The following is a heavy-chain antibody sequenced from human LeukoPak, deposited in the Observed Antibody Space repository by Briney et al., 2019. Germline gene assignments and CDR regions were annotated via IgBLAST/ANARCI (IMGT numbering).Heavy chain of an antibody. V-gene: IGHV1-8*02. CDR3: ARGRTVREQAPGY. J-gene: IGHJ4*02. CDR2: MNPNSGNT. CDR1: GGTFSSYD. D-gene: IGHD3-10*01. Sequence: SVKVPCKASGGTFSSYDINWVRQATGQGPEWMGWMNPNSGNTGYAQKFQGRVTMTRNTSISTAYMELSSLRSEDTAVYYCARGRTVREQAPGYWGQGTLVTVSS.